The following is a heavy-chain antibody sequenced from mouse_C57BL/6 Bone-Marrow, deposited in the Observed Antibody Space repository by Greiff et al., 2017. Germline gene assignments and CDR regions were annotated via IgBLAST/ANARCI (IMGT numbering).Heavy chain of an antibody. CDR2: INPGSGGT. V-gene: IGHV1-54*01. J-gene: IGHJ4*01. CDR1: GYAFTNYL. CDR3: ARDDGYPLAMDY. D-gene: IGHD2-3*01. Sequence: QVQLKQSGAELVRPGTSVKVSCKASGYAFTNYLLEWVKQRPGQGLEWIGVINPGSGGTNYNEKFKGKATLTADKSSSTAYMQLSSLTSEDSAVYFCARDDGYPLAMDYWGQGTSVTVSS.